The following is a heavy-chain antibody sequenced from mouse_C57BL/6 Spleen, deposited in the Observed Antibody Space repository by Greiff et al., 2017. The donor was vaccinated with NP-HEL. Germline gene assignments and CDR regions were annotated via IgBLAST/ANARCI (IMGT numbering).Heavy chain of an antibody. CDR3: TVGQITRGY. J-gene: IGHJ2*01. CDR2: IRLKSDNYAT. V-gene: IGHV6-3*01. Sequence: EVKLVESGGGLVQPGGSMKLSCVASGFTFSNYWMNWVRQSPEKGLEWVAQIRLKSDNYATHYAESVKGRFTISRDDSKSSVYLQMNNLRAEDTGIYYCTVGQITRGYWGQGTTLTVSS. D-gene: IGHD2-4*01. CDR1: GFTFSNYW.